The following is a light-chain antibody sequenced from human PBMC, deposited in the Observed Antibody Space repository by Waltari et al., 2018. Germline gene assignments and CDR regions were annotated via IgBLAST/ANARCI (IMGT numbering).Light chain of an antibody. V-gene: IGLV3-19*01. Sequence: SSELTQDPAVSVALGQTVRNKCQGDSLRSNYASWYQQRPGQAPVLVLYGQNNRPSGIPDRFSGSASGNTASLTITGTQAEDEADYYCHSRDTISTRVFGGGTRLTV. CDR1: SLRSNY. CDR2: GQN. CDR3: HSRDTISTRV. J-gene: IGLJ3*02.